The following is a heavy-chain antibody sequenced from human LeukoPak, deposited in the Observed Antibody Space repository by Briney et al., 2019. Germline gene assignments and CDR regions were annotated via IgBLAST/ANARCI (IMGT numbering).Heavy chain of an antibody. Sequence: ASVKVSCKASGYTFTGYYMHWVRQAPGQGLEWMGWINPNSGGTNYAQKFQGWVTMTRDTSISTAYMELSRLRSDDTAVYYCATSISSGWYTWDYWGQGTLVTVSS. V-gene: IGHV1-2*04. D-gene: IGHD6-19*01. CDR3: ATSISSGWYTWDY. J-gene: IGHJ4*02. CDR2: INPNSGGT. CDR1: GYTFTGYY.